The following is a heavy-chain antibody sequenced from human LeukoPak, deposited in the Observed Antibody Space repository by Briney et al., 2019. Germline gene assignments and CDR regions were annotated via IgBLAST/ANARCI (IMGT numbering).Heavy chain of an antibody. V-gene: IGHV3-7*01. D-gene: IGHD2-8*02. Sequence: GGSLRLSCAGSGFSFSSHWMSWVRQAPGKGLEWVANIKPDGSEKYYVDSVKGRFTISRDNAKNSLYLQMDSLRAEDTAVYYCLRYCSGGVCPGWFDPWGQGTLVTVSS. CDR2: IKPDGSEK. J-gene: IGHJ5*02. CDR3: LRYCSGGVCPGWFDP. CDR1: GFSFSSHW.